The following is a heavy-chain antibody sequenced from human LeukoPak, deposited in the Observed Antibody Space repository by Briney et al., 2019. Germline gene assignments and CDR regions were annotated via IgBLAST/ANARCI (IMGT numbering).Heavy chain of an antibody. CDR2: RWYDGSNK. Sequence: PGRSLTLSCAASGFTFSSYGMHWVRQATGKGLEWVAVRWYDGSNKYYADCVKGRFTISRDNSKNTLYLQMNSLRAEDTAVYYCAKDIGGATYAFDIWGQGTMVTVSS. CDR3: AKDIGGATYAFDI. D-gene: IGHD1-26*01. CDR1: GFTFSSYG. V-gene: IGHV3-33*06. J-gene: IGHJ3*02.